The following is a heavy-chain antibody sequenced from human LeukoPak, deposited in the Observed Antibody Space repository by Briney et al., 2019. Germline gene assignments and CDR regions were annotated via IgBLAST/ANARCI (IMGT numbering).Heavy chain of an antibody. CDR2: INTSGST. CDR3: AREGGDPRWLDP. J-gene: IGHJ5*02. D-gene: IGHD6-25*01. CDR1: GGSISSYY. V-gene: IGHV4-4*07. Sequence: SETLSLTCTISGGSISSYYWTWIRQSAGKGLEWIGRINTSGSTNYNPSLRSRVTMSVNTSKNQFSLNLTSVTAADTAVYSCAREGGDPRWLDPWGQGTLVTVSS.